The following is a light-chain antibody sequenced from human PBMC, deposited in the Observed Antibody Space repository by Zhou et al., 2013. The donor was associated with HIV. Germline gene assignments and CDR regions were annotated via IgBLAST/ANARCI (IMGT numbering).Light chain of an antibody. J-gene: IGLJ1*01. V-gene: IGLV1-40*01. Sequence: QSVLTQPPSVSGPPGQRVTISCAGNNSNIGAQYDVHWYQQVPGTAPKLIISNTDNRPSGVPDRFSGSKSATSASLAISGLQAADEGDYFCQSYDDTLRAFVFGTGTRVTV. CDR3: QSYDDTLRAFV. CDR2: NTD. CDR1: NSNIGAQYD.